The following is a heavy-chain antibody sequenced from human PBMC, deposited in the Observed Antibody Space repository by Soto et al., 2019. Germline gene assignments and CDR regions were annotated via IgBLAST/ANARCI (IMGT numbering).Heavy chain of an antibody. CDR1: GCTFSSYA. Sequence: GGSLRLSCAASGCTFSSYAMCWGRHSPGKGLEWVSAMSGSGGSTYYADSVKGRVAISRDNSKNTLYLQMNSLSAEDTAVYYCEKELVVGAPFVRDALDIWGHGTMVTVSS. V-gene: IGHV3-23*01. CDR3: EKELVVGAPFVRDALDI. D-gene: IGHD2-2*01. CDR2: MSGSGGST. J-gene: IGHJ3*02.